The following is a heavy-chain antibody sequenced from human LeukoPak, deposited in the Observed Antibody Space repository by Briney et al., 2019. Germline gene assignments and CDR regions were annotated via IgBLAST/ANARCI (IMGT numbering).Heavy chain of an antibody. CDR3: ARDQSIAGPTTADY. Sequence: GGSLRLSCAASGFTFSRFWMHWVRQAPGKGLVSVSRINTDASNTIYADSVKGRFTISRDDAKNTLYLQMNSLRAEDTAVYYCARDQSIAGPTTADYWGQGTLVTVSS. CDR1: GFTFSRFW. V-gene: IGHV3-74*01. J-gene: IGHJ4*02. CDR2: INTDASNT. D-gene: IGHD1-26*01.